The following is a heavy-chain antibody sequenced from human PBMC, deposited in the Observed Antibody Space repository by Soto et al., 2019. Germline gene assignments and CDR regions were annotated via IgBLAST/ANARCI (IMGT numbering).Heavy chain of an antibody. J-gene: IGHJ3*02. D-gene: IGHD3-16*01. Sequence: ASVKVSCKASGYTFTSYGISWVRQAPGQGLEWMGWISAYNGNTNYAQKLQGRVTMTPYTSTSTAYMELRSLRSDDTAVYYCARDAHLGPPGGDAFDIWGQGTMVTVSS. CDR2: ISAYNGNT. V-gene: IGHV1-18*01. CDR3: ARDAHLGPPGGDAFDI. CDR1: GYTFTSYG.